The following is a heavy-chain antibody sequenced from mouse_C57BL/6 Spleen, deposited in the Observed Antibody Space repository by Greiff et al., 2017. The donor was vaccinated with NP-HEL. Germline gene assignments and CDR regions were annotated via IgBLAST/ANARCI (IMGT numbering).Heavy chain of an antibody. D-gene: IGHD2-3*01. CDR3: ARKGDYDGDY. Sequence: VQLQQPGASVKLSCKASGYTFTSYWMQWVKQRPGQGLEWIGEIDPSDSYTNYNQKFKGKATLTVDTSSSTAYMQLSSLTSEDSAVYYCARKGDYDGDYWGQGTTLTVSS. V-gene: IGHV1-50*01. J-gene: IGHJ2*01. CDR2: IDPSDSYT. CDR1: GYTFTSYW.